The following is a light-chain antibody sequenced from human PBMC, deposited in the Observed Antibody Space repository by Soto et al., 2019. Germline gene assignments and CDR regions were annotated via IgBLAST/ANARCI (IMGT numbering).Light chain of an antibody. CDR3: QKYNSAPRA. CDR2: DAS. J-gene: IGKJ1*01. Sequence: DIQMTQSPSSLSASVGDRVTITCRASQGISNFLAWYQQKPGKVPKLLIYDASTLQSGVPSRFSGSGSGTDSALTISGLQPEDVATYYCQKYNSAPRAFGQGTKVEIK. CDR1: QGISNF. V-gene: IGKV1-27*01.